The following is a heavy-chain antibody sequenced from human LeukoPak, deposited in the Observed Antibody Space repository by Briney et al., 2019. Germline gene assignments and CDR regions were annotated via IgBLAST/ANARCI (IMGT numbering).Heavy chain of an antibody. J-gene: IGHJ4*02. Sequence: SETLSLTCTVSGGSISTYYWSWIRQPPGEGLEWIGYISYTVTSNYNPSLKSRVTISVDTSKNQFSLKLSSVTAADTAVYYCARVGDWNDLVYWGQGTLVTVSS. CDR3: ARVGDWNDLVY. CDR1: GGSISTYY. V-gene: IGHV4-59*01. D-gene: IGHD1-1*01. CDR2: ISYTVTS.